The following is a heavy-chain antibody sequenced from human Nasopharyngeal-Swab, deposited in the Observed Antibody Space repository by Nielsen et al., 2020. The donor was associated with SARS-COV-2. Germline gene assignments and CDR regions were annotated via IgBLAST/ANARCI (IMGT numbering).Heavy chain of an antibody. CDR3: ARQYSSSWYVPAAFDV. CDR2: IYYTGTT. V-gene: IGHV4-39*01. Sequence: SGAVSGDSISSSSYYWGWIRQPPGKGLEWIGSIYYTGTTYYNPSLKSRVTMSVDTSRNQFSLRLSSVTAAETAVYYCARQYSSSWYVPAAFDVWGQGTMVTVSS. D-gene: IGHD6-13*01. CDR1: GDSISSSSYY. J-gene: IGHJ3*01.